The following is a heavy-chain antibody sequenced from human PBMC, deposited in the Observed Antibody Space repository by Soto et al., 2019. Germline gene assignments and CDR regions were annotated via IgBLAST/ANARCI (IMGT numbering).Heavy chain of an antibody. CDR1: GFGFDEYG. CDR2: INRHGDST. J-gene: IGHJ4*02. V-gene: IGHV3-20*04. D-gene: IGHD4-17*01. CDR3: ARDHRWGYEYGDYGDS. Sequence: EVYLVESGGGVVRPGGSLRLSCAASGFGFDEYGMSWVLQGPGKGLEWVSGINRHGDSTGYADSVKGRFTISRDNAKNSLYLEMNGLRAEDTAFYYCARDHRWGYEYGDYGDSWGQGTLVTVSS.